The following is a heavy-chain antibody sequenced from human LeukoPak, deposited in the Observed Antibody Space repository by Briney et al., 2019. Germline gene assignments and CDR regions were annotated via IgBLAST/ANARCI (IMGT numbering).Heavy chain of an antibody. CDR1: GFTFSSYT. J-gene: IGHJ4*02. CDR2: ISGSSRHK. V-gene: IGHV3-21*01. CDR3: ARTANFAAGYYIDN. Sequence: GGSLRLSCAASGFTFSSYTMNWVRQAPGKGLEWVSSISGSSRHKYYADSVKGRFTISRDNAKNPLYLQMNSLRAEDTAVYYCARTANFAAGYYIDNWGQGTLVTVSS. D-gene: IGHD6-13*01.